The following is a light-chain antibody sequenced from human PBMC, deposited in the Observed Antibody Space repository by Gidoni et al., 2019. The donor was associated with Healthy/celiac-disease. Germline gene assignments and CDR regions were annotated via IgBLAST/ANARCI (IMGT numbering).Light chain of an antibody. Sequence: DIALTQSPATLSLSPEERATLSCRASQRVSSYLAWYQQKPGQAPRLLIYDATNRATDIPARLSGSGCGTDFTLTISSLEPEDFAVYYCQRRSNWLTFGGXTKVEIK. J-gene: IGKJ4*01. V-gene: IGKV3-11*01. CDR2: DAT. CDR1: QRVSSY. CDR3: QRRSNWLT.